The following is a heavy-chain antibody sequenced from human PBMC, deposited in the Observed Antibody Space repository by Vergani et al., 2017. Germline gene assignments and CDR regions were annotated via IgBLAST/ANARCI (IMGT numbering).Heavy chain of an antibody. CDR2: IYYSGST. CDR1: GGSISSYY. J-gene: IGHJ2*01. D-gene: IGHD5-18*01. Sequence: QVQLQESGPGLVKPSETLSLTCTVSGGSISSYYWSWIRQPPGKGLDWIGYIYYSGSTNYNPSLKSRVTISVDTSKNQFSLKLSSVTAADTAVYYCARGLRGYSYGPSAYFDLWGRGTLVTVSS. V-gene: IGHV4-59*01. CDR3: ARGLRGYSYGPSAYFDL.